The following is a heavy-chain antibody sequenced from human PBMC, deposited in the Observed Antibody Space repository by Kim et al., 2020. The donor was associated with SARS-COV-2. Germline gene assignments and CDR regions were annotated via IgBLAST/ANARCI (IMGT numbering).Heavy chain of an antibody. J-gene: IGHJ6*02. Sequence: KGRFTISRDNAKNSLYLQMNSLRDEDTAVYYCAREVAVAGTDYYYYGMDVWGQGTTVTVSS. CDR3: AREVAVAGTDYYYYGMDV. V-gene: IGHV3-48*02. D-gene: IGHD6-19*01.